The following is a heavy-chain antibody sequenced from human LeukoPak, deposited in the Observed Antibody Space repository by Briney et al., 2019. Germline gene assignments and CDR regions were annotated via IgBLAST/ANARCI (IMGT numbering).Heavy chain of an antibody. V-gene: IGHV1-46*01. CDR2: INPSGGST. J-gene: IGHJ6*03. CDR1: GYTFTSYH. CDR3: ARDVGVAVYYMDV. Sequence: ASVKVSCKASGYTFTSYHTHWVRQAPGQRLEWMGIINPSGGSTSYAQKFQGRVSMTRDTSTSTVYMELSSLRSEDTAVYYCARDVGVAVYYMDVWGKGTTVTVSS. D-gene: IGHD2-15*01.